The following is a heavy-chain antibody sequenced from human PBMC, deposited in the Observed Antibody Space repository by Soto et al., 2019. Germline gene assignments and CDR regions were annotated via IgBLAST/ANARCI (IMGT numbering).Heavy chain of an antibody. D-gene: IGHD3-9*01. CDR3: ASPGRVQPIYYDILTGYYSAVY. Sequence: ASVKVSCKASGGTFSSYAISWVRQAPGQGLEWMGGIIPIFGTANYAQKFQGRVTITADESTSTAYMELSSLRSEDTAVYYCASPGRVQPIYYDILTGYYSAVYWGQGTLVTVSS. CDR2: IIPIFGTA. CDR1: GGTFSSYA. J-gene: IGHJ4*02. V-gene: IGHV1-69*13.